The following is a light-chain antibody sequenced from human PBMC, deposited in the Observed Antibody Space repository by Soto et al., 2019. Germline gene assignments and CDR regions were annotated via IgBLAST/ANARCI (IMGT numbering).Light chain of an antibody. J-gene: IGKJ1*01. CDR2: GAS. V-gene: IGKV3-20*01. CDR1: RSVSNNY. CDR3: QQYGSSPPT. Sequence: EIVLTQSPGTLSLSPGERATLSCRASRSVSNNYVAWYQRKPGQAPRLLIYGASSRATDIPRRFRGSGSGTDVTLTITRLEPEDFAVYYCQQYGSSPPTFGQGTNVESK.